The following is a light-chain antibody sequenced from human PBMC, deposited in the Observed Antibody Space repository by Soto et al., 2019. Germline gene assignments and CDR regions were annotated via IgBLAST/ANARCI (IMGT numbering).Light chain of an antibody. CDR1: QGIKDY. CDR3: QPYNDWPLT. V-gene: IGKV3-15*01. CDR2: GAS. Sequence: EIVMTQSPATLSVSPGERATLSCSASQGIKDYVAWFQQKPGQAPRLLIYGASTRATAIPARFSGSGSGTEFTLAINSLQSEDFAIYYCQPYNDWPLTFGGGTKVE. J-gene: IGKJ4*01.